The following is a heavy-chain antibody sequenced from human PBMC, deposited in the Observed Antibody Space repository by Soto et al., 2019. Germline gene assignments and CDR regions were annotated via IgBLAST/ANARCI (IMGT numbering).Heavy chain of an antibody. V-gene: IGHV4-30-4*01. CDR1: GGSISSGDYY. CDR3: ATVRFLESYFDY. D-gene: IGHD3-3*01. Sequence: SETLSLTCTVSGGSISSGDYYWSWIRQPPGKGLEWIGYIYYSGSTYYNPSLKSRVTISVDTSKNQFSLKLSSVTAADTAVYYCATVRFLESYFDYWGQGTLVTVSS. CDR2: IYYSGST. J-gene: IGHJ4*02.